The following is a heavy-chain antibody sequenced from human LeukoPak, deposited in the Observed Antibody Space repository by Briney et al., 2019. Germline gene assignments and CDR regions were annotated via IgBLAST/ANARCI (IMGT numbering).Heavy chain of an antibody. Sequence: GASVKVSCKVSGYTLTELSMHWVRQAPGKGLEWMGGFDPEDGETTYAQKFQGRVTMTEDTSTDTAYMELSSLRSEDTAVYYCATAAVEDIVVVGAFDIWGQGTMVTVSS. CDR3: ATAAVEDIVVVGAFDI. CDR1: GYTLTELS. V-gene: IGHV1-24*01. J-gene: IGHJ3*02. D-gene: IGHD2-2*01. CDR2: FDPEDGET.